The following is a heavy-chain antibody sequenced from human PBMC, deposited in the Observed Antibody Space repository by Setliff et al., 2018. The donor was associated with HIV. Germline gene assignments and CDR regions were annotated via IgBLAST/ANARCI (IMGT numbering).Heavy chain of an antibody. J-gene: IGHJ4*02. D-gene: IGHD4-17*01. CDR2: IPHNGGT. Sequence: PSETLSLTCAVSGYSIGSGSFWGWIRQPPGKGLEWIATIPHNGGTYYNPDPSLTGRVTISVDTSKNQFSLKLAFVTAADTAVYYCARYSTLTTNFDYWGQGTLVT. V-gene: IGHV4-38-2*01. CDR3: ARYSTLTTNFDY. CDR1: GYSIGSGSF.